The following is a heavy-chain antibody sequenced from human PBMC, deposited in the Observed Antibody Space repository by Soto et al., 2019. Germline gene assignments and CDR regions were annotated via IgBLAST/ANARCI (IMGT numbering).Heavy chain of an antibody. J-gene: IGHJ5*02. Sequence: SETLSLTCTVSGGSISSYYWSWIRQPPGKGLEWIGYIYYSGSTYYNPSLKSRVTISVDTSKNQFSLTLRSVTAADTAVYYCARNESDKGWFDLWGQGILVTVSS. CDR1: GGSISSYY. V-gene: IGHV4-59*12. D-gene: IGHD2-21*02. CDR3: ARNESDKGWFDL. CDR2: IYYSGST.